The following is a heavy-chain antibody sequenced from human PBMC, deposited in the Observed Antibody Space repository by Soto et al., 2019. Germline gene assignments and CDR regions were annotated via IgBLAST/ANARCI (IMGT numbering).Heavy chain of an antibody. CDR3: ARDWEMATILDY. Sequence: QVQLVESGGGVVQPGRSLRLSCAASGFTFSSYAMHWVRQAPGKGLEWVAVISYDGSNKYYADSVKGRFTISRDNSKNPLYLQMNSLRAEDTAVYYCARDWEMATILDYWGQGTLVTVSS. J-gene: IGHJ4*02. CDR2: ISYDGSNK. V-gene: IGHV3-30-3*01. CDR1: GFTFSSYA. D-gene: IGHD5-12*01.